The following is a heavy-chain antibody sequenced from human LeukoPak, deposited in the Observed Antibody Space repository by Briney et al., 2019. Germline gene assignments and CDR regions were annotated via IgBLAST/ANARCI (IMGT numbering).Heavy chain of an antibody. D-gene: IGHD2-15*01. CDR1: GFTFSSYA. Sequence: PGGSLRLSCAASGFTFSSYAMSWVRQAPGKGLEWVSPISGSGGSTYYADSVKGRFTISRDNSKNTLYLQMNSLRAEDTAVYYCAKDLSGGPKNYYYYGMDVWGQGTTVTVSS. J-gene: IGHJ6*02. CDR3: AKDLSGGPKNYYYYGMDV. V-gene: IGHV3-23*01. CDR2: ISGSGGST.